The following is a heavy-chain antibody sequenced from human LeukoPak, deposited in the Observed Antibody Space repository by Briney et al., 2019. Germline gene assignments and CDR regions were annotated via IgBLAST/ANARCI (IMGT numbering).Heavy chain of an antibody. V-gene: IGHV3-9*01. Sequence: GGSLRLSCAASGFTFDDYAMHWVRQAPGKGLEWVSGISWNSGSIGYADSVKGRFTISRDNAKNSLYLQMNSLRAEDTALYYCAKENLRLGELSFPYYFDYWGQGTLVTVSS. D-gene: IGHD3-16*02. CDR1: GFTFDDYA. CDR3: AKENLRLGELSFPYYFDY. CDR2: ISWNSGSI. J-gene: IGHJ4*02.